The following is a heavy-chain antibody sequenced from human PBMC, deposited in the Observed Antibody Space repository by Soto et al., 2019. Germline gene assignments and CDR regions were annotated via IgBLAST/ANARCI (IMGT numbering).Heavy chain of an antibody. CDR3: AIHLGNYGDWAFVF. CDR1: GVSISESSHY. J-gene: IGHJ4*02. V-gene: IGHV4-39*01. D-gene: IGHD4-17*01. Sequence: QLLLQESGPGLVKPSETLSLTCAVSGVSISESSHYWAWIRQPPGKGLEWIASIYYTGRTYYNPPRVSRLHIARYTSMDQFALNLSSVTSADMAVYYCAIHLGNYGDWAFVFWGEGTLVPVSS. CDR2: IYYTGRT.